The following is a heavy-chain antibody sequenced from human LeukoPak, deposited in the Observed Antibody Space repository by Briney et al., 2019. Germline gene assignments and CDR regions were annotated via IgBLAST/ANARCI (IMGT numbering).Heavy chain of an antibody. J-gene: IGHJ5*02. Sequence: PSETLSLTCTVSGGSISSYYWSWIRQPPGKGLEWIGYIYYSGSTNYNPSLKSRVTISVDTSKNQFSRKPSSVTAADTAVYYCARVLLGWFDPWGQGTLVTVSS. CDR3: ARVLLGWFDP. CDR1: GGSISSYY. V-gene: IGHV4-59*01. CDR2: IYYSGST. D-gene: IGHD7-27*01.